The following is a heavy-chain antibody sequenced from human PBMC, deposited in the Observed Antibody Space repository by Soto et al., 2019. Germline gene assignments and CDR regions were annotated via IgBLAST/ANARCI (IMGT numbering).Heavy chain of an antibody. CDR3: ATDRRAGGNYDYYFEH. Sequence: PWGPLRLACAASGFTLASYAMRWVRQAPGKGLEWVSLHSAPGVGSYYADSVKGRFTISRDNSKNTIYLQMDSLRADDTALYYCATDRRAGGNYDYYFEHWRHGTLVTVS. V-gene: IGHV3-23*01. CDR1: GFTLASYA. CDR2: HSAPGVGS. D-gene: IGHD1-7*01. J-gene: IGHJ5*02.